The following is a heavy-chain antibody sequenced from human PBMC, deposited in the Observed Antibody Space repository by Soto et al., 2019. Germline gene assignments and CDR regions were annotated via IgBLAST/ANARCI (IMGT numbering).Heavy chain of an antibody. J-gene: IGHJ6*02. CDR3: ASRYCISTSCYVGCYGMDV. Sequence: QVQLQESGPGLVKPSGTLSLTCAVSGGSISSSNWWSWVRQPPGKGLEWIGEIYHSGSTNYNPSLTSRVTTSVDKSKTQFSRKLSSVTAADTAVYYCASRYCISTSCYVGCYGMDVWGQGTTVTVSS. V-gene: IGHV4-4*02. D-gene: IGHD2-2*01. CDR1: GGSISSSNW. CDR2: IYHSGST.